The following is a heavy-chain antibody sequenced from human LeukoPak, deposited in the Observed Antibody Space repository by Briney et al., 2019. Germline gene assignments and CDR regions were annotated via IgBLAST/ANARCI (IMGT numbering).Heavy chain of an antibody. D-gene: IGHD2/OR15-2a*01. Sequence: ASVKVSCKASGGTFSSYAISWVRQAPGQGLEWMGGIIPIFGTANYAQKFQGRVTITADESTSTAYMELSSLRSEDTAVYYCARGNLHGPTTYYFDYWGQGTLVTVSS. J-gene: IGHJ4*02. CDR1: GGTFSSYA. CDR2: IIPIFGTA. V-gene: IGHV1-69*13. CDR3: ARGNLHGPTTYYFDY.